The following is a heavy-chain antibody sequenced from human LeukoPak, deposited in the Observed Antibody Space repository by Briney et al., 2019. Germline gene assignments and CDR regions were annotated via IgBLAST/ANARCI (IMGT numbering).Heavy chain of an antibody. D-gene: IGHD2-2*02. CDR2: IYPGDSDT. Sequence: GESLKISCKGSGYSFTSYWIGWVRQMPGKGLEWMGIIYPGDSDTRYSPSFQGQVTISADKSISTAYLQWSSLKASDTAMYYCARGDIVVVPAAIRPDAFDIWGQGTMVTVSS. CDR1: GYSFTSYW. CDR3: ARGDIVVVPAAIRPDAFDI. V-gene: IGHV5-51*01. J-gene: IGHJ3*02.